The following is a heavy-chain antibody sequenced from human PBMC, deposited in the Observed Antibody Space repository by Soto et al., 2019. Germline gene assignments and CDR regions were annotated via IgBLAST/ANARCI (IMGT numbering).Heavy chain of an antibody. Sequence: QVQLQESGPGLVKPSGTLSLTCAVSGGSISSSNWWSWVRHPPGKGLEWIGEIYHSGSTNYNPSLKSRVTTSVDEPKNQFSLKLSPVTAADTAVYYCALDSGSSQGGRYYNAMDVWGQGTMVTVSS. CDR2: IYHSGST. D-gene: IGHD6-6*01. V-gene: IGHV4-4*02. CDR1: GGSISSSNW. CDR3: ALDSGSSQGGRYYNAMDV. J-gene: IGHJ6*02.